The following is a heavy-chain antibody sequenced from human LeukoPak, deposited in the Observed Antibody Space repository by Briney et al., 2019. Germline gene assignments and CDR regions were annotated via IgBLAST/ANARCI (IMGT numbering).Heavy chain of an antibody. CDR2: VSWNSGYI. Sequence: SGGSLRLSCAASGFTFDDYAMHWVRHAPGKGLEWVSGVSWNSGYIGYADSVKGRFTISRDNAKNSLYLQMNSLRAEDTALYYCAKDKGSSPLSYYGMDVWGQGTTVTVSS. D-gene: IGHD6-13*01. J-gene: IGHJ6*02. CDR1: GFTFDDYA. CDR3: AKDKGSSPLSYYGMDV. V-gene: IGHV3-9*01.